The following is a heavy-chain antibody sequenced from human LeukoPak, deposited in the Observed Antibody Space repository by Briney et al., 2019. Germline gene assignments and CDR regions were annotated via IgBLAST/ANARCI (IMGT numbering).Heavy chain of an antibody. V-gene: IGHV3-9*01. D-gene: IGHD2-15*01. Sequence: GGSLRLSCAASGFTFDDYAMPWVRQAPGKGLEWVSGISWNRGSIGYADSVKGRFTISRDNAKNSLYLQMNSLRAEDTALYYCAKVGGCSGGSCKEYYYGMDVWGQGTTVTVSS. J-gene: IGHJ6*02. CDR1: GFTFDDYA. CDR2: ISWNRGSI. CDR3: AKVGGCSGGSCKEYYYGMDV.